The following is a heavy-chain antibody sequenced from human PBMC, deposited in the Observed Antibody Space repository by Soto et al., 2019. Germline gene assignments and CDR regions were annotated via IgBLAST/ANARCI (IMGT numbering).Heavy chain of an antibody. CDR1: GFTFSNAW. V-gene: IGHV3-15*01. D-gene: IGHD2-15*01. CDR3: PPRRYCSGGSCYYYYYGMDV. J-gene: IGHJ6*02. CDR2: IKSKTDGGTT. Sequence: GGSLRLSCAASGFTFSNAWMSWVRQAPGKGLEWVGRIKSKTDGGTTDYAAPVKGRFTISRDDSKNTLYLQMNSLKTEDTAVYYCPPRRYCSGGSCYYYYYGMDVWGQGTTVTVSS.